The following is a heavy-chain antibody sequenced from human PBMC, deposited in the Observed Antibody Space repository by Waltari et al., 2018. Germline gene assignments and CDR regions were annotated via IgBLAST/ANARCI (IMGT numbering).Heavy chain of an antibody. D-gene: IGHD2-15*01. Sequence: EVQLVESGGGLVQRGRSLRLSCPGFGFTLGDFGVGWVRQAPGKGLEWVGFIRSKVYGGTTKDAASVRGRFTLSRDDSKSIAFLQMNGLRTEDTAVYYCTRGNFQWSSTLDYWGQGTLVNVSS. CDR2: IRSKVYGGTT. CDR1: GFTLGDFG. J-gene: IGHJ4*02. CDR3: TRGNFQWSSTLDY. V-gene: IGHV3-49*04.